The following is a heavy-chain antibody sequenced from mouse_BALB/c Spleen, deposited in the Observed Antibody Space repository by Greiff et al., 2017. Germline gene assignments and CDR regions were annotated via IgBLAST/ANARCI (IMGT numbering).Heavy chain of an antibody. J-gene: IGHJ2*01. V-gene: IGHV5-6-3*01. CDR1: GFTFSSYG. Sequence: EVQGVESGGGLVQPGGSLKLSCAASGFTFSSYGMSWVRQTPDKRLELVATINSNGGSTYSPDMVKGRFTISRDNAKNTLYLRMSSLKSEDTAMYYCARARYYGYLDYWGRGTTITVS. CDR3: ARARYYGYLDY. CDR2: INSNGGST. D-gene: IGHD2-14*01.